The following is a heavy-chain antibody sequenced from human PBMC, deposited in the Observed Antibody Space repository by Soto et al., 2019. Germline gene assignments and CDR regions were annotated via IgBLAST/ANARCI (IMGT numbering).Heavy chain of an antibody. CDR3: ARDLMAEAATPPTWFDP. J-gene: IGHJ5*02. V-gene: IGHV4-34*01. CDR2: INHSGST. Sequence: SETLSLTCAVYGGSFSGYYWSWIRQPPGKGLEWIGEINHSGSTNYNPSLKSRATISVDTSKNQFSLKLTSVTAADTAVYYCARDLMAEAATPPTWFDPWGQGTLVTGS. D-gene: IGHD2-15*01. CDR1: GGSFSGYY.